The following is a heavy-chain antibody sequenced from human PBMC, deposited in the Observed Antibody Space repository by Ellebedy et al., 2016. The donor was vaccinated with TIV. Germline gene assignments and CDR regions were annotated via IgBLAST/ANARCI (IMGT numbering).Heavy chain of an antibody. CDR1: GDTLTELS. Sequence: AASVKVSCKVSGDTLTELSMHWVRQAPGKGLEWMGGFDPEDGETLYAQKFQGRVTMTEDTSTDTAYMELSSLRSEDTAVYYCATAYCDYVHDAFDIWGQGTMVTVSS. J-gene: IGHJ3*02. V-gene: IGHV1-24*01. CDR3: ATAYCDYVHDAFDI. CDR2: FDPEDGET. D-gene: IGHD4-17*01.